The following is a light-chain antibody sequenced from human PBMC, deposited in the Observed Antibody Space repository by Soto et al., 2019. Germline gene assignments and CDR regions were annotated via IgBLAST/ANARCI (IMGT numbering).Light chain of an antibody. CDR2: GAS. Sequence: EMVLTQSPATLSLSPGERATLSCRASQSVSSSYLDWYQQKPGQAPRLLIYGASSRATCIPVRFSCSWSGTDFTFTISRLEPADCAVFYCQDYGSSSWTFSQGTNVAIK. V-gene: IGKV3-20*01. CDR3: QDYGSSSWT. CDR1: QSVSSSY. J-gene: IGKJ1*01.